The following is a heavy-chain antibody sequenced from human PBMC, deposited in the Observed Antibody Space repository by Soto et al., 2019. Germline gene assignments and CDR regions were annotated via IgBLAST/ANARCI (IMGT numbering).Heavy chain of an antibody. D-gene: IGHD1-26*01. CDR2: INGANGNT. Sequence: ASVKVSCKASGYTFTTYAMHWVRQAPGQRLEWLGSINGANGNTKYSQKFQGRVTITRDTSASTAYMETSSLRSEDTDVYYCARAPGNYYYYAMDVWGQGTTVTVSS. CDR1: GYTFTTYA. V-gene: IGHV1-3*01. CDR3: ARAPGNYYYYAMDV. J-gene: IGHJ6*01.